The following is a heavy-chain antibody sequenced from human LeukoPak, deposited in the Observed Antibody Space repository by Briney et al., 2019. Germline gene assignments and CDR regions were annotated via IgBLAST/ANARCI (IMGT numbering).Heavy chain of an antibody. CDR1: GFTFSSYW. J-gene: IGHJ3*02. V-gene: IGHV3-7*05. CDR3: AKDTWGELLPEYAFDI. D-gene: IGHD1-26*01. CDR2: IKQDGSEK. Sequence: GGSLRLSCAASGFTFSSYWMSWVRQAPGKGLEWVANIKQDGSEKYYVDSVKGRFTISRDNAKNSLYLQMNSLRAEDTAVYYCAKDTWGELLPEYAFDIWGQGTMVTVSS.